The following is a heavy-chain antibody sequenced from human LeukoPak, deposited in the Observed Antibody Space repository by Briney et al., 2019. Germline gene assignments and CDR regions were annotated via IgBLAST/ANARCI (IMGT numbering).Heavy chain of an antibody. Sequence: GGSLRLSCAASGFTFSSYEMNWVRQAPGKGLEWVSYISSSGSTIYYADSVKGRFTISRDNAKNSLCLQMNSLRAEDTAVYYCARPYSGYETDYWGQGTLVTVSS. CDR2: ISSSGSTI. CDR1: GFTFSSYE. CDR3: ARPYSGYETDY. V-gene: IGHV3-48*03. D-gene: IGHD5-12*01. J-gene: IGHJ4*02.